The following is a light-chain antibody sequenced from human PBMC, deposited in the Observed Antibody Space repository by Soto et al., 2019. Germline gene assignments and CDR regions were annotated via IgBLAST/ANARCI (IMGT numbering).Light chain of an antibody. CDR3: FSYTSSGTYV. CDR1: SSDVGNYKY. V-gene: IGLV2-14*01. CDR2: EVS. Sequence: QSALPQPSSVSGSPGQSITISCTGTSSDVGNYKYVSWYQQHPGKAPKLMIYEVSNRPSGVYNRFSGSKSGNTASLNISGLQAEDETDYYCFSYTSSGTYVFGTGTKVT. J-gene: IGLJ1*01.